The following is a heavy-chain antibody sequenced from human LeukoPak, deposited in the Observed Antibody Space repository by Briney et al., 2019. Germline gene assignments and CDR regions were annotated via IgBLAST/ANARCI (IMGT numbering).Heavy chain of an antibody. CDR2: MNPNSGNS. Sequence: ASVTVSCTASGYTFTSYEINWVRQAPGQGLEWMGWMNPNSGNSGYAQKFQGRVTMTRNTSISTAYMELSNLRSEDTAVYYCARATYFQHWGQGTLVTVSS. CDR1: GYTFTSYE. V-gene: IGHV1-8*01. J-gene: IGHJ1*01. CDR3: ARATYFQH.